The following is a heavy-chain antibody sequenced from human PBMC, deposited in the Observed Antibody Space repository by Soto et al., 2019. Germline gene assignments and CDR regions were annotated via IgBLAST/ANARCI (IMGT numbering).Heavy chain of an antibody. CDR2: IYYTGST. CDR1: GYSISSGYF. V-gene: IGHV4-38-2*02. CDR3: AREYYDFWSGEYHNGMDV. J-gene: IGHJ6*02. Sequence: LSLTCGVSGYSISSGYFWVWIRQPPGKGLEWMGSIYYTGSTYYNPSLLTRITISVDTSKNQFSLKLSSVTAADTALYYCAREYYDFWSGEYHNGMDVWGPGTTVTV. D-gene: IGHD3-3*01.